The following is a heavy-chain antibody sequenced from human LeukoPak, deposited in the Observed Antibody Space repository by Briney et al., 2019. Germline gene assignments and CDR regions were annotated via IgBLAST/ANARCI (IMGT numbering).Heavy chain of an antibody. CDR1: GFTFSSYE. Sequence: PGGSLRLSCAASGFTFSSYEMNWVRQAPGKGLEWVSYISSSGSTIYYADSVKGRFTISRDNAKNSLYLQMNSLRAGDTAMYYCASSGWYSTPNWFDPWGQGTLVIVSS. J-gene: IGHJ5*02. CDR3: ASSGWYSTPNWFDP. V-gene: IGHV3-48*03. D-gene: IGHD6-19*01. CDR2: ISSSGSTI.